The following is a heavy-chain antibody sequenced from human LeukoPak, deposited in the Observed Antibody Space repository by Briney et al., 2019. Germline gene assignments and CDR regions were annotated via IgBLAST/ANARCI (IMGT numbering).Heavy chain of an antibody. Sequence: GGSLRLSCAASGFTFSSYAMSWVRQAPGKGLEWVAVISYDGSNKYYADSVKGRFTISRDNSKNTLYLQMNSLRAEDTAVYYCAKVRYYYDSSGYLDAFDIWGQGTMVTVSS. V-gene: IGHV3-30*18. D-gene: IGHD3-22*01. J-gene: IGHJ3*02. CDR1: GFTFSSYA. CDR3: AKVRYYYDSSGYLDAFDI. CDR2: ISYDGSNK.